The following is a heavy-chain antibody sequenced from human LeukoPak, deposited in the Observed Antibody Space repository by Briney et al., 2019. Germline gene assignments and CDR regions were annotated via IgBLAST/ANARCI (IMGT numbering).Heavy chain of an antibody. CDR1: GFTFSTFS. Sequence: GGSLRLSCAASGFTFSTFSMNWVRQAPGKGLEWVSAISGSGSDIYYADSVKGRFTISRDNPKRSLYLQMNSLRAEDTAVYYCARRTFPNDAFDVWGQGTVVTVSS. D-gene: IGHD1-7*01. CDR3: ARRTFPNDAFDV. V-gene: IGHV3-21*01. CDR2: ISGSGSDI. J-gene: IGHJ3*01.